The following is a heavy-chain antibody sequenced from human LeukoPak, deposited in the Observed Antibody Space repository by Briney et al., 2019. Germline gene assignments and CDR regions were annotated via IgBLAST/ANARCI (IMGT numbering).Heavy chain of an antibody. V-gene: IGHV1-2*02. CDR2: INPNSGGT. CDR3: ARSPHILTGENFDY. Sequence: ASVKVSCKASGYSFTAYYMHWVRQAPGQGLEWMGLINPNSGGTNYAQKFQGRVTMTRDTSITTAYMEMSRLRSDDTALYYCARSPHILTGENFDYWGQGTLVTVSS. J-gene: IGHJ4*02. CDR1: GYSFTAYY. D-gene: IGHD3-9*01.